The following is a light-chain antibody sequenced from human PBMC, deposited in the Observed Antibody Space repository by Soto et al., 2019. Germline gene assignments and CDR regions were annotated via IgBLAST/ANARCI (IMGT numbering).Light chain of an antibody. J-gene: IGLJ2*01. Sequence: QSALTQPASVSGSPGQSITISCTGAVSEVAGYTYVSWYQQHPGKGPKVIIYDVSNRPSGVSNRFSGSKSGTTASLTISGLQDEDEADYYCSSFTSSLGLFGGGTKLTVL. CDR1: VSEVAGYTY. V-gene: IGLV2-14*03. CDR2: DVS. CDR3: SSFTSSLGL.